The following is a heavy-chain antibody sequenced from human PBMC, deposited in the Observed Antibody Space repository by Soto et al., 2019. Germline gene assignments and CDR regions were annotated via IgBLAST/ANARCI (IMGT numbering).Heavy chain of an antibody. CDR2: IIPVFGTP. J-gene: IGHJ2*01. D-gene: IGHD6-19*01. V-gene: IGHV1-69*06. CDR3: SRSLYISGWVNWYFDL. Sequence: QVHLVQSGTEVKKPGSSVKVSCTASGVSSTNYALSWVRQAPGQGLEWMGGIIPVFGTPNYSPNFQDRVTITADKSTATVYMELTSLRLEDTAMYFCSRSLYISGWVNWYFDLWGRGTLVTVSS. CDR1: GVSSTNYA.